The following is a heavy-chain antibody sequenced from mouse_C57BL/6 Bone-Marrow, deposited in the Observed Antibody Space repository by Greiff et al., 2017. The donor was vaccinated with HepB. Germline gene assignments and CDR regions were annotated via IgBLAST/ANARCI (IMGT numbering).Heavy chain of an antibody. CDR3: ASLYYDYDGY. CDR1: GFTFSSYA. D-gene: IGHD2-4*01. Sequence: EVKLMESGGGLVKPGGSLKLSCAASGFTFSSYAMSWVRQTPEKRLEWVATISDGGSYTYYPDNVKGRFTISRDNAKNNRYLQMSHLKSEDTAMYYCASLYYDYDGYWGQGTTLTVSS. J-gene: IGHJ2*01. CDR2: ISDGGSYT. V-gene: IGHV5-4*03.